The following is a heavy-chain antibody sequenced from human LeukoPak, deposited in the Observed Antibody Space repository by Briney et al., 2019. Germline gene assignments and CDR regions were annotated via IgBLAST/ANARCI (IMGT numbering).Heavy chain of an antibody. CDR3: AKGLQWELPFDY. CDR1: GFTFSSYA. CDR2: ISGSGSCT. J-gene: IGHJ4*02. Sequence: PGGSLRLSCAASGFTFSSYAMSWVRQAPGKGLEWVSSISGSGSCTYYAGSVKGRFTISRDNSKSTLYVQMNSLRAEDTAVYSCAKGLQWELPFDYWSQGTLVTVSS. D-gene: IGHD1-26*01. V-gene: IGHV3-23*01.